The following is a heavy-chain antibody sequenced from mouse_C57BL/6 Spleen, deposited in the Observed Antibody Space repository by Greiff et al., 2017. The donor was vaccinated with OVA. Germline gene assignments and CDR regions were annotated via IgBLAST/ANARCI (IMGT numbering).Heavy chain of an antibody. J-gene: IGHJ3*01. CDR3: AHPFDGYNVKGCAY. CDR2: INPNNGGT. CDR1: GYTFTDYY. D-gene: IGHD2-3*01. Sequence: VQLQQSGPELVKPGASVKISCKASGYTFTDYYMNWVKQSHGKSLEWIGDINPNNGGTSYNQKFKGKATLTVDKSSSTAYMELRSLTSEDSADYCCAHPFDGYNVKGCAYWGQGTLVTVSA. V-gene: IGHV1-26*01.